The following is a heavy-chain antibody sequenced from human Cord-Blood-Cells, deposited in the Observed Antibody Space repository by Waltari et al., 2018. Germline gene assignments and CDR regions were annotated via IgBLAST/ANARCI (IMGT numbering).Heavy chain of an antibody. V-gene: IGHV1-24*01. CDR3: ATQYCSSTSCYYYFDY. J-gene: IGHJ4*02. CDR1: GYTITELP. Sequence: QVQLVQSRSEVKKPGASGKVSCKVSGYTITELPMPWARKAPGTGLEWMGGFDPEDGETIYAQKFQGRVTMTEDTSTDTAYMELSSLRSEDTAVYYCATQYCSSTSCYYYFDYWGQGTLVTVSS. D-gene: IGHD2-2*01. CDR2: FDPEDGET.